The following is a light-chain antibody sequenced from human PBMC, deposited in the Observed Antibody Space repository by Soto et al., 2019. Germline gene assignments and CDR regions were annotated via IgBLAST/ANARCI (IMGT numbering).Light chain of an antibody. J-gene: IGKJ4*01. CDR1: QRVSSNY. CDR2: DAS. V-gene: IGKV3D-20*02. CDR3: QQRSNWPLT. Sequence: EIVLTQSPGTLSLFPGETATLSCRASQRVSSNYLAWYQQKPGQAPRLLIYDASNRATGIPARFSGSGSGTDFTLTISSLEPEDFAVYYCQQRSNWPLTFGGGTKVDIK.